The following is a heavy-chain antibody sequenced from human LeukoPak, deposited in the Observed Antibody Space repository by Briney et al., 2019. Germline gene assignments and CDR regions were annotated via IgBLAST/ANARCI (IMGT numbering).Heavy chain of an antibody. D-gene: IGHD4-17*01. J-gene: IGHJ4*02. V-gene: IGHV1-46*01. CDR3: ARGGDYGDYFEH. Sequence: ASVKVSCKASGFTLSTYYMHWVRQAPGQGLEWMGIIDPSGCGTSYAQEVQGRVTMTSDTSTSTIYMELRSLRSDDTAVYYCARGGDYGDYFEHWGQGTLVTVSS. CDR1: GFTLSTYY. CDR2: IDPSGCGT.